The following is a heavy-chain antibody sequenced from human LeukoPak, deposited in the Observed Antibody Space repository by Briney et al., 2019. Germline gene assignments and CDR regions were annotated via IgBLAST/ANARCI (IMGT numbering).Heavy chain of an antibody. D-gene: IGHD3-22*01. J-gene: IGHJ4*02. CDR1: GDSISTSNSY. CDR3: ASSYYDSSGSFDY. Sequence: SETLSLTCTVSGDSISTSNSYWGWIRQPPGKGLEWIGSIYYSGNTYYNASLKSRVTISVDTSKNQFSLKLSSVTAADTAVYYCASSYYDSSGSFDYWGQGTLVTVSS. V-gene: IGHV4-39*01. CDR2: IYYSGNT.